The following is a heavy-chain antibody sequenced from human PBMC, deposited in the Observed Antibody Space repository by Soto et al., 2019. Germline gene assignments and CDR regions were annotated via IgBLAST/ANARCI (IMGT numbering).Heavy chain of an antibody. Sequence: TSETLSLTCTVSCGSVSSGSYYWSWIRQPPGKGLEWIGYIYYSGSTNYNPSLKSRVTISVDTHKNQFSLKLSSVTAADTAVYYCARVVWGSVDYWGQGTLVTVSS. J-gene: IGHJ4*02. V-gene: IGHV4-61*01. CDR2: IYYSGST. CDR1: CGSVSSGSYY. CDR3: ARVVWGSVDY. D-gene: IGHD3-16*01.